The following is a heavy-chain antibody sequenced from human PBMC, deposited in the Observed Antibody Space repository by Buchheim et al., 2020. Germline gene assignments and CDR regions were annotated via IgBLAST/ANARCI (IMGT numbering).Heavy chain of an antibody. CDR1: GFTFSSYW. V-gene: IGHV3-7*01. CDR3: VKAIGSGSYNAPDY. Sequence: EVQLVESGGGLVQPGGSLRLSCAASGFTFSSYWMSWVRQAPGKGLEWVANIKQDGSEKYYVDSVKGRFTISRDNSKNTLFLQMNRLRTEDTAMYYWVKAIGSGSYNAPDYWGQGTL. D-gene: IGHD3-10*01. CDR2: IKQDGSEK. J-gene: IGHJ4*02.